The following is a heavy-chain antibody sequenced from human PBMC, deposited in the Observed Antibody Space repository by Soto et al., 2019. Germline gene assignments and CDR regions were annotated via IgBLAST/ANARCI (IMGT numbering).Heavy chain of an antibody. J-gene: IGHJ4*02. CDR2: ISGSGGST. CDR1: GFTFSSYA. V-gene: IGHV3-23*01. Sequence: GGSLRLSCAASGFTFSSYAMSWVRQAPGKGLEWVSAISGSGGSTYYADSVKGRFTISRDNSKNTLYLQMNSLRAEDTAVYYCAKAGIVLMVYAPWGYFDYWGQGTLVTVSS. D-gene: IGHD2-8*01. CDR3: AKAGIVLMVYAPWGYFDY.